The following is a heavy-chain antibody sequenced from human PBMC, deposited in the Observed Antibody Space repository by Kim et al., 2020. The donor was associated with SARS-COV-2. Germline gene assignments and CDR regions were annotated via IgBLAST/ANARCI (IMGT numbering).Heavy chain of an antibody. V-gene: IGHV4-34*01. J-gene: IGHJ6*02. CDR3: ARSPYYYYGMDV. Sequence: SETLSLTCAVYGGSFSGYYWSWIRQPPGKGLEWIGEINHSGSTNYNPSLKSRVTISVDTSKNQFSLKLSSVTAADTAVYYCARSPYYYYGMDVWGQGTTVTVSS. CDR1: GGSFSGYY. CDR2: INHSGST.